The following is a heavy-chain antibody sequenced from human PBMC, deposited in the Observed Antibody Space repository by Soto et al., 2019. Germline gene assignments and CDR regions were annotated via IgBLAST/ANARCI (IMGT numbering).Heavy chain of an antibody. D-gene: IGHD3-10*01. V-gene: IGHV1-2*04. CDR1: GYSFTGNS. J-gene: IGHJ4*02. Sequence: QVHLVQSGAEVKKRGASVRVSCKASGYSFTGNSMHWVRQAPGQGLEWMGWINPNNGGTNYAQRFRGWVTMTRDTSVSTAYMALNRLKSDDTAVYYRVIQHSGVVYWRQGTLVTVSS. CDR2: INPNNGGT. CDR3: VIQHSGVVY.